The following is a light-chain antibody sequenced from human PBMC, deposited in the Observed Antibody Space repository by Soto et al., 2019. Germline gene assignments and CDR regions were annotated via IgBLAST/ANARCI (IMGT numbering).Light chain of an antibody. Sequence: IVLTQSPGTLSFSPGERATLSCRASQSVSSSYLAWYQQNPGQAPRLLIYGASSRATGIPDRFSGSGSGKDFTLTISRLEPEDFAVYYCQQYGRSPLTFGGGNKVDIX. V-gene: IGKV3-20*01. CDR3: QQYGRSPLT. CDR1: QSVSSSY. J-gene: IGKJ4*01. CDR2: GAS.